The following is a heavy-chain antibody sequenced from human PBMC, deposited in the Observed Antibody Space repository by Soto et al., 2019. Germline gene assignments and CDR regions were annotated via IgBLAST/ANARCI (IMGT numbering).Heavy chain of an antibody. CDR1: GFTFSNAW. CDR2: VKSKTDGETT. V-gene: IGHV3-15*01. CDR3: TTAAMASIYYDYYYMDV. J-gene: IGHJ6*03. Sequence: EVQLVESGGGLVKPGGSLRLSCAASGFTFSNAWMSWVRQAPGKGLEWVGRVKSKTDGETTDYAAPVKGRFTIDRNDSKNTLNLQMNSLKTEDTVVYYCTTAAMASIYYDYYYMDVWGKGTTVTVSS. D-gene: IGHD5-18*01.